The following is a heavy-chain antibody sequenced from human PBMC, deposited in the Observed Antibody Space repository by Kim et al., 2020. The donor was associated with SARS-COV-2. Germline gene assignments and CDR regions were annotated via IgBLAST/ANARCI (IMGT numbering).Heavy chain of an antibody. CDR3: TTKGAYGDYKTDYYYYGMDV. CDR1: GFTFSNAW. D-gene: IGHD4-17*01. J-gene: IGHJ6*02. V-gene: IGHV3-15*01. CDR2: IKSKTDGGTT. Sequence: GGSLRLSCAASGFTFSNAWMSWVRQAPGKGLEWVGRIKSKTDGGTTDYAAPVKGRFTISRDDSKNTLYLQMNSLKTEDTAVYYCTTKGAYGDYKTDYYYYGMDVWGQGTTVTVSS.